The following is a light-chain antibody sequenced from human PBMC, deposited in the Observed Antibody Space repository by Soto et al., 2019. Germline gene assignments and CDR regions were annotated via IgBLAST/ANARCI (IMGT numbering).Light chain of an antibody. J-gene: IGLJ3*02. V-gene: IGLV1-44*01. Sequence: QSVLTQPPSASGTPGQRVTISCSGSSSNIGSHTVSWFQHLPGTAPKLLIYSNDQRPSGVPDRFSGSKSGTSASLAISGLQAEDEADYYCAALDASLNGWVFGGGTKVTVL. CDR1: SSNIGSHT. CDR3: AALDASLNGWV. CDR2: SND.